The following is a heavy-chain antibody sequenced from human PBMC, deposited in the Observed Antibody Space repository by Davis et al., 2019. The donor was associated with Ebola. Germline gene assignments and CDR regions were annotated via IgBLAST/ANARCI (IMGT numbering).Heavy chain of an antibody. CDR3: ARGLIGYYYYYGMDV. CDR1: GFTFSDYY. V-gene: IGHV3-11*01. D-gene: IGHD3-22*01. CDR2: ISSSGSTI. J-gene: IGHJ6*04. Sequence: GESLKISCAASGFTFSDYYMSWFRQAPGKGLEWVSYISSSGSTIYYADSVKGRFTISRDNAKNSLYLQMNSLRAEDTAVYYCARGLIGYYYYYGMDVWGKGTTVTVSS.